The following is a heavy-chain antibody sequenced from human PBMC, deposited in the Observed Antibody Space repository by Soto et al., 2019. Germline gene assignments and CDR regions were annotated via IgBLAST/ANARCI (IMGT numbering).Heavy chain of an antibody. CDR1: GYTFTSFY. V-gene: IGHV1-2*02. CDR3: AREPATAKPEGVDF. Sequence: ASVKVSCKASGYTFTSFYMHWVRQAPGQGLEWMGWINPNSGGTKYAPKFQGGVTMTRDTSITTAYMELSRLRSGDTAVYYCAREPATAKPEGVDFWGQGTLVTVSS. J-gene: IGHJ4*02. CDR2: INPNSGGT. D-gene: IGHD1-1*01.